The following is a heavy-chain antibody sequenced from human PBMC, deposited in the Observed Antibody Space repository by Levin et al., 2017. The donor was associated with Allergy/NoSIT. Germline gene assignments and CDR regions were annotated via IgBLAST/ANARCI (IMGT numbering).Heavy chain of an antibody. CDR1: GFAFSNYA. V-gene: IGHV3-30-3*01. CDR2: ISYDGSNK. Sequence: PGGSLRLSCAASGFAFSNYAMHWVRQAPGKGLEWVAVISYDGSNKYYADSVKGRFTISRDNSKNTLYLQMNSLRAEDTAVYYCARENLVYCSSTSCHAYGAFDIWGQGTMVTVSS. CDR3: ARENLVYCSSTSCHAYGAFDI. J-gene: IGHJ3*02. D-gene: IGHD2-2*01.